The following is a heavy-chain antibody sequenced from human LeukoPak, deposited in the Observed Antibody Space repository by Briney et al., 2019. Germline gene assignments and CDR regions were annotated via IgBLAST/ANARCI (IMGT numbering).Heavy chain of an antibody. D-gene: IGHD6-13*01. V-gene: IGHV3-21*01. CDR3: ARGRGIAAAYYFDY. CDR1: GFTFSSYS. CDR2: ISSSSSYI. J-gene: IGHJ4*02. Sequence: GGSLRLSCAASGFTFSSYSMNWVRQAPGKGLEWVSSISSSSSYIYYADSVKGRFTISRDNAKNSLYLQMNSLRAEDTAVYYCARGRGIAAAYYFDYWGQGTLVTVSS.